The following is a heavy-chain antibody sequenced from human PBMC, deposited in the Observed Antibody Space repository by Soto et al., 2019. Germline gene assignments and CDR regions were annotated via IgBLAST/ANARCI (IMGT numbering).Heavy chain of an antibody. CDR2: IWYDGSNK. Sequence: QVQLVESGGGVVQPGRSLRLSCAASGFTFSSYGMHWVRQAPGKGLEWVAVIWYDGSNKYYADSVKGRFTISRDNSKNTLYLQMNSLRAEDTAVYYCARGELERRPWHYYYGMDVWGQGTTVTVSS. D-gene: IGHD1-1*01. CDR1: GFTFSSYG. CDR3: ARGELERRPWHYYYGMDV. V-gene: IGHV3-33*01. J-gene: IGHJ6*02.